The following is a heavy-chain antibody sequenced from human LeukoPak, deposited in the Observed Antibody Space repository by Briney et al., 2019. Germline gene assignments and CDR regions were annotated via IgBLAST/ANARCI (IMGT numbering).Heavy chain of an antibody. Sequence: SVKVSCKASGGTFSSYAISWVRQAPGQGLEWMGGIIPIFGTANYAQKFQSRVTITADESTSTAYMELSSLRSEDTAVYYCASVGRVWNDGTLYYWGQGTLVTVSS. J-gene: IGHJ4*02. CDR1: GGTFSSYA. D-gene: IGHD1-1*01. CDR3: ASVGRVWNDGTLYY. CDR2: IIPIFGTA. V-gene: IGHV1-69*01.